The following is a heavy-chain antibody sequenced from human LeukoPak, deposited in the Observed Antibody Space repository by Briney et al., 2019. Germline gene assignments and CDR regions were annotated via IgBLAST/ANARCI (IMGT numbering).Heavy chain of an antibody. D-gene: IGHD5-12*01. CDR3: ARAGLYGGSGLDY. CDR2: ISSSSSYI. V-gene: IGHV3-21*01. Sequence: GGSLRLSCAASGFTFSSYSMNWVRQAPGKGLEWVSSISSSSSYIYYADSVKGRFTISRDNAKNSLYLQMNSLRAEDTAVYYCARAGLYGGSGLDYWGQGTLVTVSS. J-gene: IGHJ4*02. CDR1: GFTFSSYS.